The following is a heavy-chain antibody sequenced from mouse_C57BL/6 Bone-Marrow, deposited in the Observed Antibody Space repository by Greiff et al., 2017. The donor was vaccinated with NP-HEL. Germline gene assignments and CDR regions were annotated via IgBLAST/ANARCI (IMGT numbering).Heavy chain of an antibody. V-gene: IGHV1-52*01. J-gene: IGHJ2*01. CDR1: GYTFTSYW. D-gene: IGHD4-1*01. CDR2: IDPSDSET. CDR3: ARLDWDEGYFDY. Sequence: QVQLQQPGAELVRPGSSVKLSCKASGYTFTSYWMHWVKQRPIQGLEWIGNIDPSDSETHYNQKFKDKATLTVDKSSSTAYMQLSSLTSEDSAVYYCARLDWDEGYFDYWGQGTTLTVSS.